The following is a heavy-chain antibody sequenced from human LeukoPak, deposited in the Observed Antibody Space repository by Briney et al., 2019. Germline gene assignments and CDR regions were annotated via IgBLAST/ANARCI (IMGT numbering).Heavy chain of an antibody. CDR3: SAAVAGSSGWFDP. D-gene: IGHD6-19*01. CDR1: GGSISSYY. Sequence: SETLSLTCTVSGGSISSYYWYWIRQPPGKGLESVGYIFYSGRTNYNPSLKSRVTISVDTSKNQFSLKLNSVTAADTAVYARSAAVAGSSGWFDPWGQGTLVTVSS. CDR2: IFYSGRT. V-gene: IGHV4-59*01. J-gene: IGHJ5*02.